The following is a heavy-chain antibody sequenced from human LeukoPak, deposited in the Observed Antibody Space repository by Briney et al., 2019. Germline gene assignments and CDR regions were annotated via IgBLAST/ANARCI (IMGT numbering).Heavy chain of an antibody. D-gene: IGHD3-16*01. CDR1: GFSVTNNY. J-gene: IGHJ4*02. Sequence: GGSLRLSCEASGFSVTNNYMSWFRLAPGKGLEWVSFIYSAGSIYCSDSVKGRFTISIDNSKNTLYLQMNSLRAEDTAVYYCARRAGAYTHPYDYWGQGTLVTVSS. CDR3: ARRAGAYTHPYDY. V-gene: IGHV3-53*01. CDR2: IYSAGSI.